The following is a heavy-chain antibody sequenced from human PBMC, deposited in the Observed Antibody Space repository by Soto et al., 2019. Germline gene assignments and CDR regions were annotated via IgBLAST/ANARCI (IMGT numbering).Heavy chain of an antibody. J-gene: IGHJ6*02. Sequence: QGQLVESGGGVVQPGKSLRLSCATSGFTFRSYGMHWVRQAPGKGLEWLAVISNDGTKKFFADSVKGRLTLSRDNARNTLYLQINSLRAEDTAVYFCGKDTLDCSGGDCPLFYYYGMDVWGQGTTVTVSS. CDR3: GKDTLDCSGGDCPLFYYYGMDV. V-gene: IGHV3-30*18. CDR2: ISNDGTKK. D-gene: IGHD2-15*01. CDR1: GFTFRSYG.